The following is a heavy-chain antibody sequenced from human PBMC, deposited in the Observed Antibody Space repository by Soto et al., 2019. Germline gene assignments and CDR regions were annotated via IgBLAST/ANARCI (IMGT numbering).Heavy chain of an antibody. Sequence: ASVKVSCKVSGYTLTELSMHWVRQAPGEGLEWMGGFDPEDGETIYAQKFQGRVTMTEDTSTDTAYMELSSLRSEDTAVYYCATHDTRGFYYYMDVWGKGTTVTVS. V-gene: IGHV1-24*01. CDR2: FDPEDGET. J-gene: IGHJ6*03. CDR1: GYTLTELS. D-gene: IGHD2-2*01. CDR3: ATHDTRGFYYYMDV.